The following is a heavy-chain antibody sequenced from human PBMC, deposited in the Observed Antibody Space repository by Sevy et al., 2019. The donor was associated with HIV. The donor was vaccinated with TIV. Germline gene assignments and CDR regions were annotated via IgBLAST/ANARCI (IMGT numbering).Heavy chain of an antibody. D-gene: IGHD3-3*01. Sequence: GESLKISCAASGFTFSSYAMHWVRQAPGKGLEWVAVISYDGSNKYYADSVKGRFTISRDNSKNTLYLQMNSLRAEDTAVYYCARDGPYYDFWSGYYTDYYYGMDVWGQGTTVTVSS. V-gene: IGHV3-30*04. J-gene: IGHJ6*02. CDR3: ARDGPYYDFWSGYYTDYYYGMDV. CDR2: ISYDGSNK. CDR1: GFTFSSYA.